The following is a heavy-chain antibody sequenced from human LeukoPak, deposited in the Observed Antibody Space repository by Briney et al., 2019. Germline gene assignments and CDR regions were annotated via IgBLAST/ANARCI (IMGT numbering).Heavy chain of an antibody. CDR1: GFTFSTYV. CDR3: AREDAYSRFDAFDI. V-gene: IGHV3-30*03. J-gene: IGHJ3*02. D-gene: IGHD5-24*01. CDR2: ISYDGSNK. Sequence: PGGSLRLSCAASGFTFSTYVMHWVRQAPGKGLEWVSVISYDGSNKYYADSVKGRFTISRDNSKNTLYLQMNSLRAEDTAVYYCAREDAYSRFDAFDIWGQGTMVTVSS.